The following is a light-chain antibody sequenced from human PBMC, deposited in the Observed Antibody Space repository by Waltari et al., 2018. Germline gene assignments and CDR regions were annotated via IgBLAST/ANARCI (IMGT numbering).Light chain of an antibody. CDR1: QSVSSN. V-gene: IGKV3-15*01. J-gene: IGKJ4*01. CDR2: DAS. Sequence: EIVMTQSPATVSVSPGERATLSCRARQSVSSNLAWYQQKPGQAPRLRIYDASTRATGIPARFSGSGSGTEFTLSISSLQSEDFGVYYYQQYNHWPPLTFGGGTKVEIK. CDR3: QQYNHWPPLT.